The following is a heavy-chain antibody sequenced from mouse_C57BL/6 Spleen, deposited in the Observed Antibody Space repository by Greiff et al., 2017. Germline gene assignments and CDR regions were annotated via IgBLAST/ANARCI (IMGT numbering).Heavy chain of an antibody. CDR1: GYTFTDHT. CDR3: ARSIPYSRYAMDY. D-gene: IGHD2-12*01. Sequence: VQLQQSDAELVKPGASVKISCKVSGYTFTDHTIHWMKQRPEQGLEWIGYIYPRDGSTKYNEKFKGKATLTAEKSSSTAYIQLNSRTSEDSAVYFCARSIPYSRYAMDYWGQGTSVTVSA. J-gene: IGHJ4*01. V-gene: IGHV1-78*01. CDR2: IYPRDGST.